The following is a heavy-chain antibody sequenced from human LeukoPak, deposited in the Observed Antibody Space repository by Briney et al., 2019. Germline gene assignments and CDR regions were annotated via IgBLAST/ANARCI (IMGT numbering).Heavy chain of an antibody. D-gene: IGHD6-19*01. J-gene: IGHJ4*02. Sequence: GGSLRLSCAASGFTFSDYYMRWIRQAPGKGLEWVSYISSSGSTIYYADSVKGRFTISRDNAKNSLYLQMNSLRAEDTAVYYCASSPSSGWGIHYWGQGTLVTVSS. CDR2: ISSSGSTI. CDR3: ASSPSSGWGIHY. V-gene: IGHV3-11*01. CDR1: GFTFSDYY.